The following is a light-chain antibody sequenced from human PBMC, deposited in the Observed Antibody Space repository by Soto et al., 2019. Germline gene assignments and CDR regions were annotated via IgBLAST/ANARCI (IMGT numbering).Light chain of an antibody. CDR2: DAS. V-gene: IGKV3-11*01. CDR1: HSVSNY. Sequence: EIVLTQSPATLSLSPGERATLSCRASHSVSNYLAWYQHKPGQVPRLLIYDASNRAAGIPARFSGSGSGTDFTLPISSLEPEDFAVYYCQQRFLTFGGGTKVEIK. J-gene: IGKJ4*01. CDR3: QQRFLT.